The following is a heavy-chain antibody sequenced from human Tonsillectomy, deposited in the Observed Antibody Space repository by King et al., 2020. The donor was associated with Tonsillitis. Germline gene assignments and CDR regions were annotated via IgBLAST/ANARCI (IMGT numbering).Heavy chain of an antibody. CDR2: ISSSGSTI. V-gene: IGHV3-11*01. D-gene: IGHD3-22*01. CDR1: GFTFSYYY. CDR3: ARERITMIVVVNDAFDI. J-gene: IGHJ3*02. Sequence: VQLVESGGGLVKPGGSLRLSCAASGFTFSYYYMSWIRQAPGTGLEWVSYISSSGSTIYYADSVKGRFTISRDNAKNSLYLQMNSLRAEDTAVYYCARERITMIVVVNDAFDIWGQGTMVTVSS.